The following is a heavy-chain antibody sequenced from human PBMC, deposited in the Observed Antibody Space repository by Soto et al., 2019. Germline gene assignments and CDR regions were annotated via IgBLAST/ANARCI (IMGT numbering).Heavy chain of an antibody. CDR2: VYNSGST. V-gene: IGHV4-59*01. D-gene: IGHD6-13*01. CDR3: ARYRREAVAGYTLDN. CDR1: GGSISSNY. Sequence: SETRSLTWTVSGGSISSNYWTWIRQPPGKGLEWIGYVYNSGSTNYNPSLKSRVTISEDTSKSQFSLKVNSMTAADTAVYYCARYRREAVAGYTLDNWGQGILVTVSS. J-gene: IGHJ4*02.